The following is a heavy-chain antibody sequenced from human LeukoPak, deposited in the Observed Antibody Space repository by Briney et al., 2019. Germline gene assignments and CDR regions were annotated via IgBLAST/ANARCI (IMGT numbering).Heavy chain of an antibody. CDR2: IKEDVSEK. CDR1: GFSFSTYW. J-gene: IGHJ4*02. CDR3: ARARYFDY. Sequence: GGSLRHSCAASGFSFSTYWMSWVRQAPGKGLEWVANIKEDVSEKYYVDSVKGRFTISRDNAKNSLYLQMNSLRAEDTAVYYCARARYFDYWGQGTLVTVSS. V-gene: IGHV3-7*01.